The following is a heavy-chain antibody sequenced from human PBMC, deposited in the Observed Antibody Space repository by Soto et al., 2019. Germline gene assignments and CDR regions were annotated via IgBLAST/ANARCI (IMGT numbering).Heavy chain of an antibody. CDR3: AGGGGLFAFDI. D-gene: IGHD3-16*01. CDR1: GGSISSGGYY. CDR2: IYSSGRT. J-gene: IGHJ3*02. V-gene: IGHV4-31*03. Sequence: PSETLSLTCSVSGGSISSGGYYWTWIRQHPGKGLEWIGYIYSSGRTYYNPSLKSRVTISVDTSKNQFSLKLSSVTAADTAVYYWAGGGGLFAFDIWGQGTMVTVSS.